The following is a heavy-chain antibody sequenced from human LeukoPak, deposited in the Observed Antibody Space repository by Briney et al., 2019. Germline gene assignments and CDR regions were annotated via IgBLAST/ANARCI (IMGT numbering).Heavy chain of an antibody. J-gene: IGHJ4*02. CDR2: INHSGFT. Sequence: SETLSLTCAVYGGSFSGYYWSWIRQPPGKGLEWIGEINHSGFTNYNPSLKSRVTISEDTSKKQFSLKLSSVTAADTAVYYCAGFYDLLTAYSDFWGQGTLVTVSS. CDR3: AGFYDLLTAYSDF. V-gene: IGHV4-34*01. D-gene: IGHD3-9*01. CDR1: GGSFSGYY.